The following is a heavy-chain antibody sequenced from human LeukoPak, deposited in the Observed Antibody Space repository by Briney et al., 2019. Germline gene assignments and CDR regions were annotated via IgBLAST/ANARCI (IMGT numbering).Heavy chain of an antibody. D-gene: IGHD4-17*01. CDR3: ARGGVDGRTTVTTDDY. V-gene: IGHV4-34*01. Sequence: PSEPLSLTCAVYGGSFSGYYWSWIRQPPGKGLEWIGEINHSGSTNYNPSLKSRVTISVDTSKNQFSLKLSSVTAADTAVYYCARGGVDGRTTVTTDDYWGQGTLVTVSS. CDR1: GGSFSGYY. J-gene: IGHJ4*02. CDR2: INHSGST.